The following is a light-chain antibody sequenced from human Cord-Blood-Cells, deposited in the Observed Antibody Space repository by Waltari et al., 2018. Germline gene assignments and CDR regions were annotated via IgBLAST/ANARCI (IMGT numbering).Light chain of an antibody. J-gene: IGLJ3*02. CDR1: NIGSKS. CDR2: YDS. CDR3: QVWDSSSDHRV. Sequence: SYVLTQPPSVSVAPGKTARLTCGGNNIGSKSGHWYQQKPGQAPVLVIYYDSDRPSGIPERFSGSNSGNTATLTISRVEAGDEADYYCQVWDSSSDHRVFGGGTKLTVL. V-gene: IGLV3-21*04.